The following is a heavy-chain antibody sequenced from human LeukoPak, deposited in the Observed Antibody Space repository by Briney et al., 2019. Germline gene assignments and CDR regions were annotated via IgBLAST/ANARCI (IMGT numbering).Heavy chain of an antibody. V-gene: IGHV3-23*01. D-gene: IGHD2-8*02. CDR1: GFTFSTFA. Sequence: GGSLRLSCAASGFTFSTFAMIWVRQPPGEGGEWVSSIFPSGGEIHYADSVRGRFTISRDNSKSTLSLQMNSLRAEDTAIYYCATYRQVLLPFESWGQGTLVTVSS. CDR2: IFPSGGEI. CDR3: ATYRQVLLPFES. J-gene: IGHJ4*02.